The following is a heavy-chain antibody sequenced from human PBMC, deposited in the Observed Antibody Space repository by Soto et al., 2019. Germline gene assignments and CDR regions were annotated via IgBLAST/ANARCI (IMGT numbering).Heavy chain of an antibody. V-gene: IGHV3-11*01. CDR3: ASGTNGAFFVF. CDR1: GFTFSDYY. J-gene: IGHJ4*02. CDR2: ISSRSSTI. Sequence: QVQLVEAGGGLVKPGGSLRLSCAASGFTFSDYYMSWIRQAPGKGLEWVSYISSRSSTIFYADSVKGRFTISRDNVKNSLYLQMNSMRAEDTAVYYCASGTNGAFFVFCGQGILVTVYS. D-gene: IGHD2-8*01.